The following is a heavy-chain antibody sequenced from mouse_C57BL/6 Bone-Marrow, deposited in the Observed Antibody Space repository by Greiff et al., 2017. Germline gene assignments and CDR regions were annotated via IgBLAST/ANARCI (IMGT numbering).Heavy chain of an antibody. CDR2: IRLKSDNYAT. Sequence: EVQGVESGGGLVQPGGSMKLSCVASGFTFSNYWMNWVRQSPEKGLEWVAQIRLKSDNYATHYAESVKGRFTISRDDSKSSVYLQMNNLRAEDTGIYYCTGNWDVRDYWGQGTTLTVSS. D-gene: IGHD4-1*01. V-gene: IGHV6-3*01. CDR1: GFTFSNYW. CDR3: TGNWDVRDY. J-gene: IGHJ2*01.